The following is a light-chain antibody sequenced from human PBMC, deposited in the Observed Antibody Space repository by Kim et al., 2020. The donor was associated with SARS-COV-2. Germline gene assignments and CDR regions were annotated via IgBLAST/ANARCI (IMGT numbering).Light chain of an antibody. CDR3: QQYDNLPT. CDR1: QDISNY. J-gene: IGKJ4*01. Sequence: YASVGDRVTITCQASQDISNYLNWYQQKPGKAPNRLIYDASKLETGVPSRFSGSGSGTDFTLTISSLQPEDIATYYCQQYDNLPTFGGGTKVDIK. V-gene: IGKV1-33*01. CDR2: DAS.